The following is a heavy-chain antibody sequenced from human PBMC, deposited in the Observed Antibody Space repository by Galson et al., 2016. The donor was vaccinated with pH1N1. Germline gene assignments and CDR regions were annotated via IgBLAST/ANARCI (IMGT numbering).Heavy chain of an antibody. CDR3: VRAVGAVEAF. V-gene: IGHV3-7*01. CDR1: GFTFSNYW. CDR2: IKHDGSQK. Sequence: SLRLSCAGSGFTFSNYWMHWVRQAPGKGLEWVANIKHDGSQKYYVDSVKGRFTISRDNAKNSLCLQMNSLRAEDTAVYYCVRAVGAVEAFWGQGTLVTVSS. D-gene: IGHD4/OR15-4a*01. J-gene: IGHJ4*02.